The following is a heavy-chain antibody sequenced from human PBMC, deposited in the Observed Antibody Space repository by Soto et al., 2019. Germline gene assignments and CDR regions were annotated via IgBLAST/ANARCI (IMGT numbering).Heavy chain of an antibody. J-gene: IGHJ4*02. CDR2: IYYSGST. D-gene: IGHD3-3*01. V-gene: IGHV4-39*01. CDR1: GGSISSSSYY. CDR3: ARRGNDFWSGSDY. Sequence: SETLSLTCTVSGGSISSSSYYWGWIRQPPGKGLKWIGSIYYSGSTYYNPSLKSRVTISVDTSKNQFSLKLSSVTAADTAVYYCARRGNDFWSGSDYWGQGTLVTVSS.